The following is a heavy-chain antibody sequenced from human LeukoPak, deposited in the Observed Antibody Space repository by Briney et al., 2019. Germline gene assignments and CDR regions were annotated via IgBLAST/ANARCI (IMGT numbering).Heavy chain of an antibody. Sequence: SETLSLTCTVSGGSISSYSWSWIRQPPGKGLEWIGYIYYTGSTNYNPSLKSRVTISVDTSKNQFSLKLSSATAADTAVYYCARRGYGDYADYWGQGTLVTVSS. J-gene: IGHJ4*02. CDR3: ARRGYGDYADY. V-gene: IGHV4-59*01. CDR2: IYYTGST. CDR1: GGSISSYS. D-gene: IGHD4-17*01.